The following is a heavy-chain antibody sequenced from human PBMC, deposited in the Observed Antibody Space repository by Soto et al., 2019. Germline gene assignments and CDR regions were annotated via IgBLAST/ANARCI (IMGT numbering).Heavy chain of an antibody. CDR1: GGSISSSNW. CDR2: IYHCGSA. Sequence: QVQLQESGPGLVKPSGSLSLTCAVSGGSISSSNWWSWVRQPPGKGLEWIGEIYHCGSANYNPSPKSRVTISVDKSKHQFSLKLSSVTAADTAVYYCARAPASAASGIVGLGYWGQGTLVTVSS. V-gene: IGHV4-4*02. CDR3: ARAPASAASGIVGLGY. D-gene: IGHD6-13*01. J-gene: IGHJ4*02.